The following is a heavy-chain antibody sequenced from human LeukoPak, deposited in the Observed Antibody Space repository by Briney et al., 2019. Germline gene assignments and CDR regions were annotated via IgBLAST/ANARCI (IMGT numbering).Heavy chain of an antibody. J-gene: IGHJ5*02. V-gene: IGHV4-4*07. D-gene: IGHD6-13*01. CDR1: GGSIIGYY. Sequence: SETLSLTCTVSGGSIIGYYWSWIRQPAGEGLEWIGRIYSSGSTNYNPSLQGRVTISVDKSNNQFSLKLTSVTAADTAVYYCARDAYSNSYYWFDPWGQGTLVTVSS. CDR3: ARDAYSNSYYWFDP. CDR2: IYSSGST.